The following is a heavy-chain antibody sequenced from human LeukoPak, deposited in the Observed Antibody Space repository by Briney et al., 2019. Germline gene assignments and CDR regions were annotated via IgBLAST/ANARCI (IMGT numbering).Heavy chain of an antibody. Sequence: SETLSLTCAVYGGSFSGYYWSWIRQPPGKGLEWIGEINHSGSTNYNPSLKSRVTISVDTSKNQFSLKLSSVTAADTAVYYCARGRGGGFWPRPFDYWGQGTLVTVSS. CDR1: GGSFSGYY. J-gene: IGHJ4*02. CDR2: INHSGST. CDR3: ARGRGGGFWPRPFDY. D-gene: IGHD3-16*01. V-gene: IGHV4-34*01.